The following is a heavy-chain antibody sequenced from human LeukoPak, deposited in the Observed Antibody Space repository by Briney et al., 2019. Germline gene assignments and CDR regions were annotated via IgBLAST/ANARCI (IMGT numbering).Heavy chain of an antibody. CDR3: ARDERLDTSGWHLGY. CDR2: IYHSGIT. J-gene: IGHJ4*02. Sequence: SETLSLTCTVSGGSISTYYWSWIRQPPGKGLEWIGFIYHSGITNYNPSLKSRVTISVDTSKNQFSLNLSSVTAADTAVYYCARDERLDTSGWHLGYWGQGTLSPSPQ. CDR1: GGSISTYY. V-gene: IGHV4-59*01. D-gene: IGHD6-19*01.